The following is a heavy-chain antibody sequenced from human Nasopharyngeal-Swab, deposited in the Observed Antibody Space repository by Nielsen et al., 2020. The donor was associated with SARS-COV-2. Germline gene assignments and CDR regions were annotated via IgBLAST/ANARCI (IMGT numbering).Heavy chain of an antibody. J-gene: IGHJ4*02. V-gene: IGHV3-23*01. CDR2: ISGSGGST. CDR3: AKTDYGDLPYYFDY. CDR1: GFTFSSNA. D-gene: IGHD4-17*01. Sequence: GGSLRLSCAASGFTFSSNAMSWVRQAPGKGLEWVSAISGSGGSTYYADSVKGRFTISRDNSKNTLYLQMNSLRAEDTAVYYRAKTDYGDLPYYFDYWGQGTLVTVSS.